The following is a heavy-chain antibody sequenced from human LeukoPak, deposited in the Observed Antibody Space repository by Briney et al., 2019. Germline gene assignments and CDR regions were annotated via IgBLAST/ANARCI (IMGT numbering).Heavy chain of an antibody. V-gene: IGHV3-30*02. D-gene: IGHD6-13*01. CDR1: EFTFSNYD. CDR2: IRFDGSDK. CDR3: AKKVLGIAWY. Sequence: GGSLRLSCAAFEFTFSNYDMHWVRQAPGKGLEWVALIRFDGSDKYYADSVKGRFTISRGNSKNTLYLQMDSLRAEDTAVYYCAKKVLGIAWYWGQGTLVTVSS. J-gene: IGHJ4*02.